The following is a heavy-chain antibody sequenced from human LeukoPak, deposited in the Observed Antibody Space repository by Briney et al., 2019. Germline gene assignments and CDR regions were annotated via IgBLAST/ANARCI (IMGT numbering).Heavy chain of an antibody. D-gene: IGHD5-12*01. J-gene: IGHJ4*02. Sequence: SETLSLTCTVSGGSISNRNYHWGWIRQPPGKGLEWIGSICSSGSAYYNPSLKSRVTISVDTSKNQFSLKLSPVTAADTAVYYCARHTWSGYGFPTIDYWGQGTLVTVSS. CDR1: GGSISNRNYH. V-gene: IGHV4-39*01. CDR3: ARHTWSGYGFPTIDY. CDR2: ICSSGSA.